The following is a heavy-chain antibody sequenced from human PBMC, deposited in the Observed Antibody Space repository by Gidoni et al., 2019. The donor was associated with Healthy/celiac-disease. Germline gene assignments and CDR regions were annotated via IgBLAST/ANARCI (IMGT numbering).Heavy chain of an antibody. CDR2: IYYSGST. CDR3: ARPNCDYYWFDP. Sequence: QLQLQESGPGLVKPSETLSRTCTVSGGSISSSSYYWGWIRQPPGKGLEWIGSIYYSGSTYYNPSHKSRVTISVDTSKNQFSLKLSSVTAADTAVYYGARPNCDYYWFDPWGQGTLVTVSS. D-gene: IGHD2-21*02. J-gene: IGHJ5*02. CDR1: GGSISSSSYY. V-gene: IGHV4-39*01.